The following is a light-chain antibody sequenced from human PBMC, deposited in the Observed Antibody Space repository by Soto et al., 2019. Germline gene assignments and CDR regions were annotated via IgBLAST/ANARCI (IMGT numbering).Light chain of an antibody. V-gene: IGLV2-14*01. CDR3: NSYTSSRSV. J-gene: IGLJ1*01. CDR2: EVS. Sequence: QSVLTQPASVSGSPGQSITISCTGTSSDVGGYNYVSWYQQHPGKAPKLIIYEVSNRPSGVSNRFSGSKSANTASLTISGLQAEDEADYYCNSYTSSRSVFGTGTKVTVL. CDR1: SSDVGGYNY.